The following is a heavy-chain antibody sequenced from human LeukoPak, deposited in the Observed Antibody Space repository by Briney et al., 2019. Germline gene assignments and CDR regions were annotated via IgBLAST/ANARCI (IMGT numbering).Heavy chain of an antibody. CDR2: ISIGGDTI. V-gene: IGHV3-11*01. Sequence: GGSLRLSCAASGFTFNDYYMTWIRQAPGKGLEWVSYISIGGDTIYYADSVKGRFTISRDNAKNSLYLQMNSLRAEGTALYYCARAVYTTSWFRGELRYWGQGTLVTVSS. CDR3: ARAVYTTSWFRGELRY. J-gene: IGHJ4*02. D-gene: IGHD2-2*01. CDR1: GFTFNDYY.